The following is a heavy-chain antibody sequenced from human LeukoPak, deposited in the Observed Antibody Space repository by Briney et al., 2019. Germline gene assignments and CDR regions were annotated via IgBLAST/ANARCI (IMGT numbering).Heavy chain of an antibody. CDR3: ARKRRELIDY. D-gene: IGHD1-26*01. CDR1: GFTFSSYS. V-gene: IGHV3-21*01. CDR2: ISSSSSYI. Sequence: PGGSLRLSCAASGFTFSSYSMTWVRQAPGKGLEWVSSISSSSSYIYYADSVKGRFTISRDNAKNSLYLQMNSLRAEDTAVYYCARKRRELIDYWGQGTLVTVSS. J-gene: IGHJ4*02.